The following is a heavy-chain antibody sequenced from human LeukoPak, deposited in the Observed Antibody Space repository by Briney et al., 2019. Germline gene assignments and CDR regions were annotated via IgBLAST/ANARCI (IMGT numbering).Heavy chain of an antibody. V-gene: IGHV3-30-3*01. CDR2: ISYDGSNK. J-gene: IGHJ4*02. Sequence: PGGSLRLSCAASGFTFSSYAMHWVRQAPGKGLEWVAVISYDGSNKYYADSVKGRFTISRDNSKNTLYLQMNSLRAEDTAVYYCARDRIAARGIGWLFDYWGQGTLVTVSS. CDR1: GFTFSSYA. D-gene: IGHD6-6*01. CDR3: ARDRIAARGIGWLFDY.